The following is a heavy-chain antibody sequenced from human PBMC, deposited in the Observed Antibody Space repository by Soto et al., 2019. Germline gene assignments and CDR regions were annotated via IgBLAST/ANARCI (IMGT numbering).Heavy chain of an antibody. V-gene: IGHV1-69*06. Sequence: QVQLVQSGAEVKKPASSVKVSCKASGGTFSSYAISWVRQAPGQGLEWMGGIIPIFGTANYAQKFQGRVTITADKSTSTAYMELSSLRSEDTAVYYCARVRVAAAGDYYYGMDVWCHGTTVTVSS. J-gene: IGHJ6*02. CDR3: ARVRVAAAGDYYYGMDV. D-gene: IGHD6-13*01. CDR2: IIPIFGTA. CDR1: GGTFSSYA.